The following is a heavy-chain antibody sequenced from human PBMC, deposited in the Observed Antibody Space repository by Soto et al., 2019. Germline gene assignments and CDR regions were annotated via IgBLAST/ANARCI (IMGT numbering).Heavy chain of an antibody. J-gene: IGHJ5*02. CDR3: ARGWGFGFDP. V-gene: IGHV4-34*01. Sequence: QVQLQQWGAGLLKPSETLSLACAVYGGSFSGPNWSWIRQPPGKGLDWIGEINHSGSTNYNPSLKRRVTISIYMSKNQYSRKVSSVTAADTAVDYCARGWGFGFDPWGQGILVTVAS. CDR1: GGSFSGPN. CDR2: INHSGST. D-gene: IGHD3-10*01.